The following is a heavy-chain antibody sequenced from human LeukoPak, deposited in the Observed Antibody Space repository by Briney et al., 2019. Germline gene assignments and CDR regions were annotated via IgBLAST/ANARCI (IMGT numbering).Heavy chain of an antibody. CDR2: ISWNSGSI. CDR3: AKGGIAVAGCYYGMDV. D-gene: IGHD6-19*01. V-gene: IGHV3-9*01. CDR1: GFTFDDYA. Sequence: GGSLRLSCAASGFTFDDYAMHWVRQAPGKGLEWVSGISWNSGSIGYADSVKGRFTISRDNAKNSLYLQMNSLRAEDTALYYCAKGGIAVAGCYYGMDVWGQGTTVTVSS. J-gene: IGHJ6*02.